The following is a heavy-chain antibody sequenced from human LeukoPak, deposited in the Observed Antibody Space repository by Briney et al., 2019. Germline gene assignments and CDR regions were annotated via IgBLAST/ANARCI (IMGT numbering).Heavy chain of an antibody. CDR2: INPYNGKT. CDR1: GYTLDRFG. CDR3: ARDTPQHLKRFDY. V-gene: IGHV1-18*01. Sequence: KVSCKASGYTLDRFGISWVRQAPGQGLEWLGWINPYNGKTIFGEKFQGRVIMITDTSTSTVYMELTSLRSDDTAVYFCARDTPQHLKRFDYWGQGTLVTVSS. J-gene: IGHJ4*02.